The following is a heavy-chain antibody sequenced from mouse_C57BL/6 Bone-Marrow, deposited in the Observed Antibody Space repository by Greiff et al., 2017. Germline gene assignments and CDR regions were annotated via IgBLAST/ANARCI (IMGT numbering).Heavy chain of an antibody. CDR3: AGPYYCSDRYYDI. CDR2: IYPGSGST. Sequence: VQLQQPGAELVKPGASVKMSCKASGYTFTSYWITWVKQRPGQGLEWIGDIYPGSGSTNYNEKFKSKATLTVDTSSSTAYMQLSSLTTEDSAVYYCAGPYYCSDRYYDIGGRGTAVTVTA. J-gene: IGHJ1*03. V-gene: IGHV1-55*01. CDR1: GYTFTSYW. D-gene: IGHD2-1*01.